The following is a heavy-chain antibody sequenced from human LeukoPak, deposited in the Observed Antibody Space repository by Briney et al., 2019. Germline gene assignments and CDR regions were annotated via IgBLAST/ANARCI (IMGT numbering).Heavy chain of an antibody. CDR1: GYSISSGYY. CDR3: ARGVVPAGIYFDY. V-gene: IGHV4-38-2*02. CDR2: IYHSGST. Sequence: LSETLSLTCTVSGYSISSGYYWGWIRQPPGKGLEWIGSIYHSGSTYYNPSLKSRVTISVDTSKNQFSLKLSSVTAADTAVYYCARGVVPAGIYFDYWGQGTLVTVSS. J-gene: IGHJ4*02. D-gene: IGHD2-2*01.